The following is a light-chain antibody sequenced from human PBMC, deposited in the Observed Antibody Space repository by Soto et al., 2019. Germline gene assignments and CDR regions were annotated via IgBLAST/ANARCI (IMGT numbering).Light chain of an antibody. V-gene: IGLV2-14*03. J-gene: IGLJ1*01. CDR3: VSYTSSTTDV. CDR2: DVA. CDR1: SSDVGGSNF. Sequence: QSALTQPASVSDSPGQSITISCTGTSSDVGGSNFVSWYQQHPGKPPKLIIYDVANRPSGVSNRFSGSKSGSTVSLIISRLQAEDEADYYCVSYTSSTTDVFGTGTKVTVL.